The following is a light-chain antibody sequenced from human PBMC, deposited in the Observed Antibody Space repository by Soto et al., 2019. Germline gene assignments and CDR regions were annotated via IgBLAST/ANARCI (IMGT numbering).Light chain of an antibody. CDR3: QHYGNFPT. CDR1: MSVSTD. V-gene: IGKV3-20*01. Sequence: ETGITQTPTTLSVSPGEGATLSCRASMSVSTDVAWYQQKRGQAPRLLIYGASSRATGIPDRFSGSGSGTDFTLSISRLEPEDFAVYWCQHYGNFPTFGQGTKVDIK. J-gene: IGKJ1*01. CDR2: GAS.